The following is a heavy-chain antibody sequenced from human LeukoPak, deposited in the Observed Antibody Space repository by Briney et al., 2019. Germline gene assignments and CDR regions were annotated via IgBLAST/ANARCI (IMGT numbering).Heavy chain of an antibody. J-gene: IGHJ4*02. V-gene: IGHV4-4*02. CDR2: IYHSGST. CDR1: GGSISSSNW. Sequence: SGTLSLTCAVSGGSISSSNWWSWVRQPPGKGLGWIGEIYHSGSTNYNPSLKSRVTIPVDKSKNQFSLKLSSVTAADTAVYYCARRAMVRGVTFDYWGQGTLVTVSS. CDR3: ARRAMVRGVTFDY. D-gene: IGHD3-10*01.